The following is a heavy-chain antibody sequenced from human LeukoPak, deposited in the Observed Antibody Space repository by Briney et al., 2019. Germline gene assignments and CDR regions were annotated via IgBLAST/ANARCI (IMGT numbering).Heavy chain of an antibody. CDR1: GFTFSNYA. D-gene: IGHD6-6*01. CDR3: ARHSSSSPGY. Sequence: GGSLRLSCAASGFTFSNYAMSWVRQAPGKGLEWVSVIYSGGSTYYADSVKGRFTISRVNSKNTLYLQMNSLRAEDTAVYYCARHSSSSPGYWGQGTLVTVSS. V-gene: IGHV3-66*04. J-gene: IGHJ4*02. CDR2: IYSGGST.